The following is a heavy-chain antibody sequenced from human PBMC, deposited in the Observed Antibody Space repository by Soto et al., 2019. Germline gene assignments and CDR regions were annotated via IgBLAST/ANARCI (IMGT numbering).Heavy chain of an antibody. V-gene: IGHV1-8*01. CDR3: ARGVTAGVDY. CDR1: GYSFTSLD. J-gene: IGHJ4*02. D-gene: IGHD1-20*01. CDR2: MQPSSGRT. Sequence: ASVKVSCKASGYSFTSLDINWVRQTTGQGLEWMGWMQPSSGRTGYAQKFQGRVTMTRDTSINTAYMELSSLTSDDTAFYYCARGVTAGVDYWGQGTLVTVYS.